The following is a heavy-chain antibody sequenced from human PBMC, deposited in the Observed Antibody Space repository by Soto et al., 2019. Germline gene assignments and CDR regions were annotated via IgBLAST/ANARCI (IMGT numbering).Heavy chain of an antibody. D-gene: IGHD3-22*01. Sequence: QVQLVQSGAEVKKPGSSVKVSCKASGGTFSSYAISWVRQAPGQGLEWMGGIIPIFGTANYAQKFQGRVTITADESTSTAYMELSSLRSEETAVYYCATYYYDSSGYYEYYFDYWGQGTLVTVSS. CDR3: ATYYYDSSGYYEYYFDY. CDR2: IIPIFGTA. J-gene: IGHJ4*02. CDR1: GGTFSSYA. V-gene: IGHV1-69*01.